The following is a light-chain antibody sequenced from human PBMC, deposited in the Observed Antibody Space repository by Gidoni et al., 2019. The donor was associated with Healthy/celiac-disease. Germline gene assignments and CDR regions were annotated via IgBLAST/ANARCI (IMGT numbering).Light chain of an antibody. CDR2: GAS. Sequence: EIVMTQSPATLSVSPGERATLSCRTSQSVSSNLAWYQQKPGQAPRLLIYGASTRATGIPARFSGSRSGTEFTLTISSLQSEDFAVYYCQQYNNWLSGTFXQXTKVEIK. V-gene: IGKV3-15*01. J-gene: IGKJ1*01. CDR1: QSVSSN. CDR3: QQYNNWLSGT.